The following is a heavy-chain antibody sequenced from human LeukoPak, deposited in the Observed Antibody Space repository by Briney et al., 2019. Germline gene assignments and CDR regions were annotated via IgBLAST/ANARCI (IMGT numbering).Heavy chain of an antibody. CDR1: GYIFTNYW. V-gene: IGHV5-51*01. J-gene: IGHJ3*02. Sequence: GESLKISCQVSGYIFTNYWIGWVRQMPGKGLESMGIIYPGDSDTRYSPSFQGQVTISADKSISTAYLQWSSLKASDTAMYYCARDDTTTRNDAFDIWGQGTMVTVSS. D-gene: IGHD1-1*01. CDR2: IYPGDSDT. CDR3: ARDDTTTRNDAFDI.